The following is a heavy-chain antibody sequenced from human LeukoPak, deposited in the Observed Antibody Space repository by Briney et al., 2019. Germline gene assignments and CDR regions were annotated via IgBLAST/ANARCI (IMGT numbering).Heavy chain of an antibody. CDR3: SKERGRRDAFDI. CDR2: ISSSSTK. D-gene: IGHD3-10*01. Sequence: WGSLRLSCAGSGFTFSSYNMNWVRQAPGKGLEWVSYISSSSTKYYADSVKGRFTVSRDNSKNTLYLQMDSLRAEDTAVYSCSKERGRRDAFDIWGQGTMVTVSS. CDR1: GFTFSSYN. J-gene: IGHJ3*02. V-gene: IGHV3-48*01.